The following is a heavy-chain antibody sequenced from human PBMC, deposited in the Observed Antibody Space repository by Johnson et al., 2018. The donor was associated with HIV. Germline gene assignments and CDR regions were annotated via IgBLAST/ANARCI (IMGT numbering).Heavy chain of an antibody. D-gene: IGHD6-19*01. Sequence: QVHLVESGGGVVQPGGSLRLSCAASGFTFSSYGMHWVRQAPGKGLEWVAFIRYDGSNKYYADSVKGRFTFSRDNSKNTLYLQMNSLRAEDTAVYYCARDLETSGWYQGTFDIWGQGTMVTVSS. CDR1: GFTFSSYG. CDR2: IRYDGSNK. J-gene: IGHJ3*02. V-gene: IGHV3-30*02. CDR3: ARDLETSGWYQGTFDI.